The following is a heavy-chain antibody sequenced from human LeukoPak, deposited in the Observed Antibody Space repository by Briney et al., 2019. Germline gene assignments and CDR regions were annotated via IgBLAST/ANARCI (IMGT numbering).Heavy chain of an antibody. D-gene: IGHD2-2*01. CDR1: GFTLIDY. CDR2: IKPYSGET. CDR3: ARTDSVPAGDYHYWYMDV. Sequence: ASVKVSCKASGFTLIDYIHWVRQDPRQGLQWMGWIKPYSGETDYAQRFQGRVTMTRDTSISTVYMELSSLRSDDTAVYYCARTDSVPAGDYHYWYMDVWGKGTTVTVSS. J-gene: IGHJ6*03. V-gene: IGHV1-2*02.